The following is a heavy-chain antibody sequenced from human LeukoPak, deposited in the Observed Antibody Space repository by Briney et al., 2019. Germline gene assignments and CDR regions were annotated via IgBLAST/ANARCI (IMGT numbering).Heavy chain of an antibody. D-gene: IGHD1-14*01. CDR1: GDSINSGNND. V-gene: IGHV4-61*09. Sequence: SETLSLTCTVSGDSINSGNNDWSWIRQPAGKGPEWIGHIYSSGTTKYNPSLKSRVTMSVDTSKNQFSLKLTSVPAADTAVYYCARVGPNLNRIKDAFDIWGQGTVVTVSS. J-gene: IGHJ3*02. CDR3: ARVGPNLNRIKDAFDI. CDR2: IYSSGTT.